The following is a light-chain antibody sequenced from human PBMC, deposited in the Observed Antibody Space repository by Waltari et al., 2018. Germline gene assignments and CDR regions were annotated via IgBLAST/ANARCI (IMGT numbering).Light chain of an antibody. Sequence: QAVVTQEPSLTVSPGGTVTLTCGSSTGTGTSGHFPYWFQQKPGQAPRTLISETINRNSWTPARFSGSLIGGKAALTLSGAQPEDEADYYCLLSYSDARRVFGGGTKLTVL. CDR2: ETI. CDR3: LLSYSDARRV. V-gene: IGLV7-46*01. CDR1: TGTGTSGHF. J-gene: IGLJ3*02.